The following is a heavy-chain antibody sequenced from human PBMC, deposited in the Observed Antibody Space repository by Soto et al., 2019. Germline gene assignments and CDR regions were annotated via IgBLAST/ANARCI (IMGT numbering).Heavy chain of an antibody. CDR1: GYTFTNYY. CDR3: ARGGTDLATIGSFDY. J-gene: IGHJ4*02. Sequence: ASVKVSCKASGYTFTNYYMHWVRQAPGQGLEWMGVIHYSGATPTYAQKFQGRVTMARDTSTSTVYVELSSLTSEDTAVYYCARGGTDLATIGSFDYLGQGTLVTVSS. CDR2: IHYSGATP. D-gene: IGHD3-16*01. V-gene: IGHV1-46*01.